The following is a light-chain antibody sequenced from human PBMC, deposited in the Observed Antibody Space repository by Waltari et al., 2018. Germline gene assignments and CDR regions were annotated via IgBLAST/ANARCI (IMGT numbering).Light chain of an antibody. Sequence: QSALTQPASVSGSPGQSITISCFGTSSDVGGYNYVSWYQQHPGRAPQLIIYDVSDRPSGFSFRFSGSKSGNTASLTISGLQAEDEADYYCSSYTSRSTLGVFGGGTKLTVL. CDR1: SSDVGGYNY. J-gene: IGLJ3*02. V-gene: IGLV2-14*03. CDR2: DVS. CDR3: SSYTSRSTLGV.